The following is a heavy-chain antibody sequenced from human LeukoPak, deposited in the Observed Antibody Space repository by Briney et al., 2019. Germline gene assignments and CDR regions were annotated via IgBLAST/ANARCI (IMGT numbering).Heavy chain of an antibody. Sequence: GGTLRLSCGASGFTFSSFGMSWVRQAPGKGLEWVSSISSSSSYIYYADSVKGRFTISRDNAKNSLYLQMNSLRDEDTAVYYCARDTENDFWIDYWGQGTLVTVSS. V-gene: IGHV3-21*01. CDR1: GFTFSSFG. D-gene: IGHD3-3*01. CDR3: ARDTENDFWIDY. J-gene: IGHJ4*02. CDR2: ISSSSSYI.